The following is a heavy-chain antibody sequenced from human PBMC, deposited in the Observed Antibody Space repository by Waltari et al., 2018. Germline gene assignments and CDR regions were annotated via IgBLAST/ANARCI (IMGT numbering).Heavy chain of an antibody. Sequence: QVQLVQSGAEVKKPGSSVKVSCKASGGTFSSYTISWVRQAPGQGLEWMGRIIPILGIANYAQKFQGRVTITADKSTSTAYMELSSLRSEDTAVYYCARDCGRGSGHCYYGMDVWGQGTTVTVSS. V-gene: IGHV1-69*08. J-gene: IGHJ6*02. CDR2: IIPILGIA. D-gene: IGHD2-15*01. CDR3: ARDCGRGSGHCYYGMDV. CDR1: GGTFSSYT.